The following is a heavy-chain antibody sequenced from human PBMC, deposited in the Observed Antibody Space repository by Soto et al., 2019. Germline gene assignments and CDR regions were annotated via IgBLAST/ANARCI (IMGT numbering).Heavy chain of an antibody. CDR2: ISTYNGNT. CDR3: ARDPGIAAPGRGLGDY. Sequence: QVQLVQSGAEVKKPGASVKVSCKASGYSFTSYGFSWVRQAPGQGLEWMGCISTYNGNTNYAQKLQGRVTMTTDTSTSTAYMELRSLRSDDTAVYYCARDPGIAAPGRGLGDYWGQGTLVTVSS. D-gene: IGHD6-13*01. J-gene: IGHJ4*02. V-gene: IGHV1-18*01. CDR1: GYSFTSYG.